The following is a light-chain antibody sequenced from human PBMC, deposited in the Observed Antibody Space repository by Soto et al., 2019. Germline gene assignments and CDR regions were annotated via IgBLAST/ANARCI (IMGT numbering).Light chain of an antibody. CDR1: SSDVGTYNY. Sequence: QSVLTQPASVSGSPGQSITISCTGTSSDVGTYNYVSWYQQHPGKAPKLMIYKVTHRPSGVSNRFSGSNSGNTASLTISGLQAEDEDDYSCSSYTSSSTWVFGGGTKLTVL. V-gene: IGLV2-14*01. CDR3: SSYTSSSTWV. CDR2: KVT. J-gene: IGLJ3*02.